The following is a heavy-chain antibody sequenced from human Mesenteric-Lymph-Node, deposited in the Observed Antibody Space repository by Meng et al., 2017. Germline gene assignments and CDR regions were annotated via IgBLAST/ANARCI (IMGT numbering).Heavy chain of an antibody. CDR3: ARMRSIAVAINVDY. D-gene: IGHD6-19*01. CDR1: GFTFSSYA. J-gene: IGHJ4*02. V-gene: IGHV3-23*01. Sequence: GESLKISCAASGFTFSSYAMSWVRQAPGKGLEWVSAISGSGGSTYYADSVKGRFTISRDNSKNTLYLQMNSLRAEDTAVYYCARMRSIAVAINVDYWGQGTLVTVSS. CDR2: ISGSGGST.